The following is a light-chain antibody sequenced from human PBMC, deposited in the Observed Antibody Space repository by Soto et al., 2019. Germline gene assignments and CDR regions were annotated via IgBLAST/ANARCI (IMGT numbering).Light chain of an antibody. V-gene: IGKV3D-15*01. J-gene: IGKJ4*01. CDR3: QQYNIWPLN. CDR1: QSVTTN. CDR2: GAY. Sequence: IVIKQSPATRAVSPRERAALSCRASQSVTTNLAWHQQKAGRANRLLIYGAYTRATGIKARFSGSGSGTEFTLTIRSMQSEDFAVYFCQQYNIWPLNVGGGNPVDLK.